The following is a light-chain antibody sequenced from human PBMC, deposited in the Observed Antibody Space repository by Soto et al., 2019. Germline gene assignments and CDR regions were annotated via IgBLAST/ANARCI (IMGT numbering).Light chain of an antibody. V-gene: IGKV3-15*01. CDR1: QSINAH. CDR3: QQYNTWLWT. Sequence: EVVMTQSPATLSVSPGERVTLSCRASQSINAHLAWYQQKPGQAPRLLIHGASTRATGIPARFSVSGFGTEFILTISSLQSEYFAVYYCQQYNTWLWTFGQGTKVEIQ. J-gene: IGKJ1*01. CDR2: GAS.